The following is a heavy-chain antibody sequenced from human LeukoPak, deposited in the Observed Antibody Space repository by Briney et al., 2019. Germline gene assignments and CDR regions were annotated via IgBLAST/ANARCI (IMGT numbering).Heavy chain of an antibody. CDR3: ASSYSSSWYDY. CDR2: IYTSGST. V-gene: IGHV4-4*07. CDR1: GGSISSYY. Sequence: SETLSLTCTVSGGSISSYYWSWIRQPAGKGLEWIGRIYTSGSTNYNPSLKSRVTMSVDTSKNQFSLKLSSVTAADTAAYYCASSYSSSWYDYWGQGTLVTVSS. J-gene: IGHJ4*02. D-gene: IGHD6-13*01.